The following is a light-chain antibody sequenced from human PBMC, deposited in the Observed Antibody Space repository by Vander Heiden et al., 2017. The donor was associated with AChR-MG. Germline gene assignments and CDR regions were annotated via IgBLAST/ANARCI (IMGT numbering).Light chain of an antibody. V-gene: IGLV3-1*01. Sequence: SFDLTQPPSVSVSPGQTATIACSADQLGNKYVCWYQQKPGQSPVPVIYQNTNRPSGIPERFSGSKSGKTATLTISGTQAIDEADYYCQAWDGPTVVFGGGTKLTVI. CDR2: QNT. J-gene: IGLJ2*01. CDR3: QAWDGPTVV. CDR1: QLGNKY.